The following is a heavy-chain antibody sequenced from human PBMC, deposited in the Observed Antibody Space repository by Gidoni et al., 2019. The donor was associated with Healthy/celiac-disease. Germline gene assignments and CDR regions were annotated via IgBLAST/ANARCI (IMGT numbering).Heavy chain of an antibody. CDR3: AKDYYDSSGYYPITYYFDY. Sequence: EVQLLESGGGLVQPGGSLRLSCAASGFTFSSYAMSWVRQAPGKGLEWVSAISCSGGRTYYADSVKGRFTTSRDNSKNTLYLQMNSLRAEDTAVYYCAKDYYDSSGYYPITYYFDYWGQGTLVTVSS. CDR1: GFTFSSYA. D-gene: IGHD3-22*01. J-gene: IGHJ4*02. CDR2: ISCSGGRT. V-gene: IGHV3-23*01.